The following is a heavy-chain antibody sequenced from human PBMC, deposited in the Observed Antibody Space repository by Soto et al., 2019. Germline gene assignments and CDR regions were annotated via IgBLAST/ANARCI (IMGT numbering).Heavy chain of an antibody. CDR3: ARHVNSGYGWFDP. J-gene: IGHJ5*02. CDR2: SYYSGGT. CDR1: GGSISNYY. D-gene: IGHD5-12*01. Sequence: SETLSLTCTVSGGSISNYYWSWIRQPPGKGLEWIGYSYYSGGTNYNPSLKSRVTISIDTSKTQFSLKLRSVTAADTAVYSCARHVNSGYGWFDPWGQGTLVTVSS. V-gene: IGHV4-59*08.